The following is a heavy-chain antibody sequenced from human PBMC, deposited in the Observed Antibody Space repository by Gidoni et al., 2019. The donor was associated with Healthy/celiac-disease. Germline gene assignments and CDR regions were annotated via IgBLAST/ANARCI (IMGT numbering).Heavy chain of an antibody. J-gene: IGHJ4*02. V-gene: IGHV4-61*02. D-gene: IGHD2-2*02. CDR1: GGSISSGSYY. Sequence: QVQLQESGPGLVKPSQTLSLTCTVSGGSISSGSYYWSWIRQPAGKGLEWIGRIYTSGSTNYNPSLKSRVTISVDTSKNQFSLKLSSVTAADTAVYYCAREVVPAAIKEAYYFDYWGQGTLVTVSS. CDR2: IYTSGST. CDR3: AREVVPAAIKEAYYFDY.